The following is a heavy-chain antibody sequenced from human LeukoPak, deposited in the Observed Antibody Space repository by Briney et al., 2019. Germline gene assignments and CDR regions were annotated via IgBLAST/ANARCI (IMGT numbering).Heavy chain of an antibody. CDR1: XXXFSSYA. D-gene: IGHD6-19*01. Sequence: GGSLRLSXXXXXXXFSSYAMSWVRQAPGKGLEWVSAISGSGGSTYYADSVKGRFTISRDNSCISLYLQMDSLRAEDTAVYYSAKDGSSGFPGGAFDIWGQGTMFTVSS. CDR2: ISGSGGST. CDR3: AKDGSSGFPGGAFDI. V-gene: IGHV3-23*01. J-gene: IGHJ3*02.